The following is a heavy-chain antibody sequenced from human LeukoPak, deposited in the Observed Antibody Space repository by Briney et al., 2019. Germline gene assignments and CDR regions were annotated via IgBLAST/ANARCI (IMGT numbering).Heavy chain of an antibody. V-gene: IGHV4-39*07. Sequence: SETLSLTCTVSGGSISSSSYYWGWIRQPPGKGLEWIGSIYYSGSTYYNPSLKSRVTMSVDTSKSQFSLKLSSVTAADTAVYYCARVYVGSGSYYVGYWGQGTLVTVSS. J-gene: IGHJ4*02. CDR3: ARVYVGSGSYYVGY. CDR1: GGSISSSSYY. CDR2: IYYSGST. D-gene: IGHD1-26*01.